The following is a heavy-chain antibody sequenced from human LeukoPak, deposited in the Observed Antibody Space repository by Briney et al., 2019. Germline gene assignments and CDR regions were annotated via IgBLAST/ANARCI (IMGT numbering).Heavy chain of an antibody. CDR3: ARGGSTGVV. J-gene: IGHJ4*02. CDR2: INTNTRNP. Sequence: GASVKVSCKASGYAFTRHAMNWVRQAPGQGLEWMGWINTNTRNPTYAQGFTGRFVFSLDTSVSTAYLQINSLKTEDTAVYYCARGGSTGVVWGQGTLVTVS. V-gene: IGHV7-4-1*02. D-gene: IGHD4-23*01. CDR1: GYAFTRHA.